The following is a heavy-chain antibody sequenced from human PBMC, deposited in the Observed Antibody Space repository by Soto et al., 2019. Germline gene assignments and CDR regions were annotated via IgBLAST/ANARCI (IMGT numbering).Heavy chain of an antibody. CDR3: ANTGFWIDYRLADY. V-gene: IGHV4-39*01. CDR1: GGSISSSSSY. Sequence: SETLSLTCTVSGGSISSSSSYWGWIRQPPGKGLEWIGSINYSGSTYYNPSLKSRITICVDTSKNQFSLKLSSVTAADTAVYFCANTGFWIDYRLADYWGQGTLVTVYS. D-gene: IGHD3-3*01. CDR2: INYSGST. J-gene: IGHJ4*02.